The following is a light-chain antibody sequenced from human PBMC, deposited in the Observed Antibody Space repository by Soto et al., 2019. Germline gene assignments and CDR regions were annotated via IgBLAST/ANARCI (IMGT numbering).Light chain of an antibody. CDR2: GAS. CDR1: QSINTS. V-gene: IGKV1-39*01. CDR3: QQTYSPPSIT. Sequence: IQVTQSPSSLSASVGDRVTITCRASQSINTSLNWYPQHPGKAPKFLLYGASNLQGGVPSRFSGSGSGSDFTLTITSLQPEDFAIYYCQQTYSPPSITFGQGTRLEIK. J-gene: IGKJ5*01.